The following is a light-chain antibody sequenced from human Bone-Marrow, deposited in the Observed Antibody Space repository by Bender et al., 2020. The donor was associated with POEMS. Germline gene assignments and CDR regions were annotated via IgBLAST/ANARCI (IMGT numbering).Light chain of an antibody. CDR1: SSDVGGYNL. J-gene: IGLJ2*01. V-gene: IGLV2-14*01. Sequence: QSALTQPASMSGSPGQSITISCTGTSSDVGGYNLFSWYQQHPGKAPKLMIYEVTKRPSGVPDRFSGSKSGNTASLTVSGIQAEDEADYYCSSYTTTSVIFGGGTKLTVL. CDR3: SSYTTTSVI. CDR2: EVT.